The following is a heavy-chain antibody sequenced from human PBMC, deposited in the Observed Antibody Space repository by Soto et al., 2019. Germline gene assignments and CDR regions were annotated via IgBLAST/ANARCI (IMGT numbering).Heavy chain of an antibody. J-gene: IGHJ4*02. CDR3: TRAWYKRGRECFPAFDH. CDR1: VFTFGDYI. Sequence: PVGSLRLSCRTSVFTFGDYIVNCVRHSPGKWLEWVGFIRSTAFGGTTEYAASVRGRFTISRDDSNNIAYLQMNSLTTEDTGLYYCTRAWYKRGRECFPAFDHWGQGTPVTVSS. V-gene: IGHV3-49*04. CDR2: IRSTAFGGTT. D-gene: IGHD2-21*01.